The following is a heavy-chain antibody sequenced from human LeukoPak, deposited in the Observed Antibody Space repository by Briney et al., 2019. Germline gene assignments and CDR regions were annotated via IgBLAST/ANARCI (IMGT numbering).Heavy chain of an antibody. CDR1: GFTVSSNY. J-gene: IGHJ6*02. V-gene: IGHV3-49*04. CDR3: SRGPILLWIHNGMDV. D-gene: IGHD3-10*01. Sequence: GGSLRLSCAASGFTVSSNYMSWVRQAPGKGLEWVGFIRSKAYGATTEYAASVKGRFTISRDDSKGIAYLQMDNLKTEDTALYYCSRGPILLWIHNGMDVWGQGTTVTVSS. CDR2: IRSKAYGATT.